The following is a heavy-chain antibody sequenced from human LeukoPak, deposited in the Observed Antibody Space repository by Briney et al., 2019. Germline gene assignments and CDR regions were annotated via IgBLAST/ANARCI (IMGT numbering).Heavy chain of an antibody. CDR2: VGISSGNT. CDR1: GFTFSDYS. Sequence: GGSLRLSCAASGFTFSDYSMNWVRQAPGKGLEWISYVGISSGNTKYADSVKGRFTISGDSAKNSVFLQMNNLRVEDTAVYYCARDHRYAFDNWGQGTLVTVSS. J-gene: IGHJ4*02. V-gene: IGHV3-48*04. CDR3: ARDHRYAFDN. D-gene: IGHD5-12*01.